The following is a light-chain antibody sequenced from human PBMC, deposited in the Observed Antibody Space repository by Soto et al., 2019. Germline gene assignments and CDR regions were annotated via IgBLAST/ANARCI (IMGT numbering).Light chain of an antibody. CDR2: GIS. V-gene: IGKV1-6*01. CDR3: LQDNNYPWT. J-gene: IGKJ1*01. CDR1: QAIRND. Sequence: AIPMTQSPSSLSASVGDRVTITCRASQAIRNDLGWYQQKPGKAPRLLIYGISSLHSGVPSRFTGSGSGTDFTLTISSLQPEDFATYYCLQDNNYPWTFGQGTRVEIK.